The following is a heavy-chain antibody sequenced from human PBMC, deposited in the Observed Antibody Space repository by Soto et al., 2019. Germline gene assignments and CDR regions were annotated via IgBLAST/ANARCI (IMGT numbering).Heavy chain of an antibody. J-gene: IGHJ4*01. CDR2: IGTDGNT. Sequence: GGSLRLSCAASGFTFNSHAMNWVRQAPGKGLAWVSAIGTDGNTYYANSVKGRFTISRDNSRTTLYLQMNSLRVEDTALYYCVRKYPGTRPFDYWGQGTLVTVSS. CDR1: GFTFNSHA. V-gene: IGHV3-23*01. CDR3: VRKYPGTRPFDY. D-gene: IGHD2-2*01.